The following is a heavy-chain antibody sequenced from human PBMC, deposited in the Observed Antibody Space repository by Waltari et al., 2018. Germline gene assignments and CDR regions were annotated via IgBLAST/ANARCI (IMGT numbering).Heavy chain of an antibody. D-gene: IGHD4-17*01. CDR2: TILIHKVP. CDR1: GGAFSTYA. J-gene: IGHJ2*01. V-gene: IGHV1-69*10. CDR3: ARDPLDPSTVTAGYFDL. Sequence: QVQLVQSRAEVKKSGSSVKVSSKASGGAFSTYAYSWLRQAPGKGLEWVEGTILIHKVPTYGQKCQGRVKMSAEKPTSSVYIELNSRTTDDTAIYYGARDPLDPSTVTAGYFDLWGRGSLVTVSS.